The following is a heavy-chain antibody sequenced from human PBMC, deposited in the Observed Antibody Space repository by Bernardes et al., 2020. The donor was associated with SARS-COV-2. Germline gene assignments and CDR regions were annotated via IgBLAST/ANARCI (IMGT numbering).Heavy chain of an antibody. V-gene: IGHV2-5*02. CDR1: GFSLSTSGVG. CDR2: IYWDDDK. CDR3: AHRLASYSSGWYGDDAFDI. J-gene: IGHJ3*02. D-gene: IGHD6-19*01. Sequence: SGPTLVKPTQTLTLTCTFSGFSLSTSGVGVGWIRQPPGKALEWLALIYWDDDKRYSPSLKSRLTITKDTSKNQVVLTMTNMDPVDTATYYCAHRLASYSSGWYGDDAFDIWGQGTMVTVSS.